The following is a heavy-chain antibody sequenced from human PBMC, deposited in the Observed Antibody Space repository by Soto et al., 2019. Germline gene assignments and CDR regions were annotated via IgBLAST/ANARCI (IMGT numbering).Heavy chain of an antibody. J-gene: IGHJ4*02. CDR1: GYTFASYG. Sequence: QVQLVQSGAEVKKPGASVKVSCKASGYTFASYGISWVRQAPGQGLEWMGWISAYNGNTNYAQKLQGRVTMTTDTXXXXXXXXXXXXXXXXTAVXXXXXXXEGYGSGIWGQGTLVTVSS. D-gene: IGHD3-10*01. V-gene: IGHV1-18*01. CDR2: ISAYNGNT. CDR3: XXXXEGYGSGI.